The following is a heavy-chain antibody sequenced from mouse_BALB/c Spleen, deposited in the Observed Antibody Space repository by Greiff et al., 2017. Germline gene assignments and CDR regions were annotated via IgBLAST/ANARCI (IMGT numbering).Heavy chain of an antibody. CDR3: TGGDYAMDY. V-gene: IGHV1S22*01. CDR1: GYTFTSYW. J-gene: IGHJ4*01. CDR2: IYPGSGST. Sequence: LQQPGSELVRPGASVKLSCKASGYTFTSYWMYWVKQRHGQGLEWIGNIYPGSGSTNYDERFKSKGTLTVDTSSSTAYMRLSSLTSEDSAIYYCTGGDYAMDYWGQGTSVTVSS.